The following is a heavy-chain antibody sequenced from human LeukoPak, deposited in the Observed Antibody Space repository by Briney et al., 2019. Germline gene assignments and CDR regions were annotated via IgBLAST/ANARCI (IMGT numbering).Heavy chain of an antibody. D-gene: IGHD3-10*01. CDR2: IYYSGST. CDR1: GGSISSSSYY. CDR3: ARQRGDLRALNYFDY. Sequence: SETLSLTCTVSGGSISSSSYYWGWIRQPPGKGLEWIGSIYYSGSTYYNPSLKSRVTISVDTSKNQFSLKLSSVTAADTAVYYCARQRGDLRALNYFDYWGQGTLVTVSS. V-gene: IGHV4-39*07. J-gene: IGHJ4*02.